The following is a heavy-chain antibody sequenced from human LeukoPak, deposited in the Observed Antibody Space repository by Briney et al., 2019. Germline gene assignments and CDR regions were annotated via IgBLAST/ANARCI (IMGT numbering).Heavy chain of an antibody. J-gene: IGHJ6*04. CDR2: IWYDGSNK. CDR1: GFTFSIYG. CDR3: AREHWDGYGDYRTVYYYYGMDV. D-gene: IGHD4-17*01. V-gene: IGHV3-33*01. Sequence: GGSLRLSYAASGFTFSIYGMHWVRQAPGKGLEWVAVIWYDGSNKYYADSVKGRFTISRDNSKNTLYLQMNSLRAEDTAVYYCAREHWDGYGDYRTVYYYYGMDVWGEGTTVTVSS.